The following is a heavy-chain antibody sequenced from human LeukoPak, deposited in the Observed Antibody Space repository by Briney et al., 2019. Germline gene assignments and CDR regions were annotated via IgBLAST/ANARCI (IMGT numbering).Heavy chain of an antibody. CDR3: ARAISHNYVYYFDS. D-gene: IGHD3-10*02. V-gene: IGHV6-1*01. CDR1: GDSVSTNSVT. Sequence: PSQTLSLICAISGDSVSTNSVTWNWIRQSPSRGLEWLGRTYYRSKWYNDYAVSVKSRITMNSDTSKNQFSLHLNSVTPEDTAVYYCARAISHNYVYYFDSWGQGALVTVSS. CDR2: TYYRSKWYN. J-gene: IGHJ4*02.